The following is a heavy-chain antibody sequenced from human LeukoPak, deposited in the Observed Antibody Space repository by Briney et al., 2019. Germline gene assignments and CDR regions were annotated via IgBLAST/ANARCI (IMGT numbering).Heavy chain of an antibody. CDR1: GFTFTTYP. D-gene: IGHD4-11*01. V-gene: IGHV3-23*01. J-gene: IGHJ5*02. CDR2: ISASGANA. CDR3: AKDWGMTTNSYNWFDP. Sequence: GGSLRLSCAASGFTFTTYPMSWVRQAPGKGLEWVSTISASGANAFYADSVKGRFTISRDNSKNTLYLQMNSLRAEDTAVYYCAKDWGMTTNSYNWFDPWGQGTLVTVSS.